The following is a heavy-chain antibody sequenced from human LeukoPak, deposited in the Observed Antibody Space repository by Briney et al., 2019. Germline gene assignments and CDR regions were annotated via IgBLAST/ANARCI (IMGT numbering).Heavy chain of an antibody. CDR1: GFTFSSYS. CDR3: AKATSGSGWSPSDY. CDR2: ISSSSSTI. Sequence: PGGSLRLSCAASGFTFSSYSMNWVRQAPGKGLEWVSYISSSSSTIYYADSVKGRFTISRDNAKNSLYLQMNSLRAEDTALYYCAKATSGSGWSPSDYWGQGTLVTVSS. J-gene: IGHJ4*02. V-gene: IGHV3-48*04. D-gene: IGHD6-19*01.